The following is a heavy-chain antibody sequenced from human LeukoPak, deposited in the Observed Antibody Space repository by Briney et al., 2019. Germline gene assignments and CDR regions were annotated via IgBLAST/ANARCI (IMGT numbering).Heavy chain of an antibody. CDR3: ASLAGSVYGSGSYYDY. Sequence: PSETLSLTCTVSGGSISSYYWSWIRQPPGKGLEWVGYIYYSGSTNYNPSLKSRVTISVGTSKNQFSLKLSSVTVADTAVYYCASLAGSVYGSGSYYDYWGQGTLVTVSS. CDR2: IYYSGST. J-gene: IGHJ4*02. CDR1: GGSISSYY. D-gene: IGHD3-10*01. V-gene: IGHV4-59*01.